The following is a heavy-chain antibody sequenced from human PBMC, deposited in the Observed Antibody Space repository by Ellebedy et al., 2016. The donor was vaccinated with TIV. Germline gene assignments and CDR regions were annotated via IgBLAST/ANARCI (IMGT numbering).Heavy chain of an antibody. CDR2: IKQDGSEK. D-gene: IGHD6-19*01. CDR1: GFTFSNYW. CDR3: ARDQWLGRAYYFDY. Sequence: GGSLRLSCAASGFTFSNYWMTWVRQAPGKGLEWVANIKQDGSEKYSIDSVKGRFSISRDNAKNSMYLQMNSLRDEDTAVYYCARDQWLGRAYYFDYWGQGTLLTASS. J-gene: IGHJ4*02. V-gene: IGHV3-7*01.